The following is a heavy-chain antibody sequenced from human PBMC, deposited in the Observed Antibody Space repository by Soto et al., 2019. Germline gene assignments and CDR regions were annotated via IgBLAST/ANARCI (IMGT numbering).Heavy chain of an antibody. D-gene: IGHD4-17*01. Sequence: EVQLVESGGGLVKPGGSLRLSCAASGFTFSSYSMNWVRQAPGQGLEWVSAISSSSSYIYYADSVKGRFTISRDNAKNSLNLQMNSLRAEDKAVYYCARDSFREYGDYQRYFDLWGRGTLVTVSS. V-gene: IGHV3-21*01. CDR2: ISSSSSYI. CDR1: GFTFSSYS. CDR3: ARDSFREYGDYQRYFDL. J-gene: IGHJ2*01.